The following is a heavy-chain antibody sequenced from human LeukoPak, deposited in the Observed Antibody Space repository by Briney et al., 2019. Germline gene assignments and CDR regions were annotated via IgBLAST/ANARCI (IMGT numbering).Heavy chain of an antibody. CDR1: GFTFSSYG. CDR2: IWYDGSNK. CDR3: AKGGSGSYLGAFDI. D-gene: IGHD1-26*01. J-gene: IGHJ3*02. V-gene: IGHV3-33*06. Sequence: GRSLGLSCAASGFTFSSYGMHWVRQAPGKGLEWVAVIWYDGSNKYYADSVKGRFTISRDNSKNTLYLQMNSLRAEDTAVCYCAKGGSGSYLGAFDIWGQGTMVTVSS.